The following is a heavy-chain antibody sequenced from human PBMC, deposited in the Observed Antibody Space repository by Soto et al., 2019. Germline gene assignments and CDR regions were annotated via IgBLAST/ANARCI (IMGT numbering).Heavy chain of an antibody. V-gene: IGHV1-18*01. D-gene: IGHD3-3*01. CDR2: ISAYNGNT. CDR3: ARVRITIFGVFISSWGFFDY. Sequence: QVQLVQSGAEVKKPGASVKVSCKASGYTFTSYGISWVRQAPGQGLEWMGWISAYNGNTNYVQKLQGRVTLTTDTSTSTAYMELRSLRSDDTAVYYCARVRITIFGVFISSWGFFDYWGQGTLVTVSS. CDR1: GYTFTSYG. J-gene: IGHJ4*02.